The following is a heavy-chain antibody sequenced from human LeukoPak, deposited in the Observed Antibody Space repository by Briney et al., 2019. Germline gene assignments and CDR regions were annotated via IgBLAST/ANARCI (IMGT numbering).Heavy chain of an antibody. CDR3: ASGGGWVFFN. D-gene: IGHD6-19*01. CDR1: GFPFSSHW. V-gene: IGHV3-7*01. CDR2: INRDGSEE. Sequence: QSGGSLRLSCAASGFPFSSHWVSWFRQSPGKGLEWVAHINRDGSEEYYVDSVKGRFTISRDNARNSQFLQMNSLRTEDTAVYYCASGGGWVFFNWGQGTLVTVSS. J-gene: IGHJ4*02.